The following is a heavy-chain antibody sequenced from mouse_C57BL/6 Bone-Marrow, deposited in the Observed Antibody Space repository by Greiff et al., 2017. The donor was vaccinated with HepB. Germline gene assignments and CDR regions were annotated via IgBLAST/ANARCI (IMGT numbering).Heavy chain of an antibody. CDR3: ARHYYGSLYAMDY. CDR1: GFSLTSYG. CDR2: IWSDGST. Sequence: QVQLKESGPGLVALSQSLSITCTVSGFSLTSYGVHWVRQPPGKGLEWLVVIWSDGSTTYNSALKSRLSISKDNSKSQVFLKMNSLQTDDTAMYYCARHYYGSLYAMDYWGQGTSVTVSS. V-gene: IGHV2-6-1*01. D-gene: IGHD1-1*01. J-gene: IGHJ4*01.